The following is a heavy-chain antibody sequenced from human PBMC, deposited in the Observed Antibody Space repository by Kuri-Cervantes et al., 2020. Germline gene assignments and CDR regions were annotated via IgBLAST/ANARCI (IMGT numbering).Heavy chain of an antibody. D-gene: IGHD4-17*01. Sequence: GESLKISCAASGFTFNNYAMTWVRRAPGRGLEWVSAISGAGNGIYYRDSVKGRFTISRDNAKNTLSLQMNSLRVEDTAVYYCATLRGFTGYGDFYWYFDLWGRGTLVTVSS. J-gene: IGHJ2*01. CDR1: GFTFNNYA. V-gene: IGHV3-23*01. CDR2: ISGAGNGI. CDR3: ATLRGFTGYGDFYWYFDL.